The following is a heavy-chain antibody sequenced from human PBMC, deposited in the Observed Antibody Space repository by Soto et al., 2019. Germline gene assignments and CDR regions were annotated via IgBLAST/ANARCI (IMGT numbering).Heavy chain of an antibody. CDR2: IYPGDSDT. CDR1: GSIFTTYS. V-gene: IGHV5-51*01. CDR3: ARRSYRSGGYGWFDP. J-gene: IGHJ5*02. Sequence: SLNISCTATGSIFTTYSIRWVLHMPLKIIHWIGIIYPGDSDTRYSPSFKGQVTPSADKSIRTAYLQWSSLKASEHAMYYCARRSYRSGGYGWFDPWGQGTMVPVSS. D-gene: IGHD6-19*01.